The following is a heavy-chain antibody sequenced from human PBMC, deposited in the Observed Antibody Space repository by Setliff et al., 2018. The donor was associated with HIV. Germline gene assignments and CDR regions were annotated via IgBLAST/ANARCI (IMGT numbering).Heavy chain of an antibody. CDR1: GFTFSSYW. V-gene: IGHV3-7*01. J-gene: IGHJ4*02. CDR2: IKQDGSEK. CDR3: ARDRPTYYYESSGLR. Sequence: GGSLRLSCAASGFTFSSYWMSWVRQAPGKGLEWVANIKQDGSEKYYVDSVKGRFTISRDNAKSSLFLQMNSLRADDTAVYYCARDRPTYYYESSGLRWGQGTLVTVSS. D-gene: IGHD3-22*01.